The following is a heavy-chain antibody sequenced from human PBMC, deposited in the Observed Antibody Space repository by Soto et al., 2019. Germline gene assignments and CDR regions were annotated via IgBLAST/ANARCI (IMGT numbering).Heavy chain of an antibody. J-gene: IGHJ4*02. CDR2: IYYSGST. V-gene: IGHV4-31*03. D-gene: IGHD3-3*01. Sequence: SETLSLTCTVSGGSIRSGGYYWSWIRQHPGKGLEWIGYIYYSGSTYYNPSLKSRVTISVDTSKNQFSLKLSSVTAADTAVYYCARADYDFWSGYSKNFDYWGQGTLVTVSS. CDR3: ARADYDFWSGYSKNFDY. CDR1: GGSIRSGGYY.